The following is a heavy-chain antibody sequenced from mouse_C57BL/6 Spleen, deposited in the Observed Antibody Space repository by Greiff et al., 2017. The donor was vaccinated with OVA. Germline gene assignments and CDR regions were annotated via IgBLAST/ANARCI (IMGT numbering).Heavy chain of an antibody. D-gene: IGHD1-1*01. CDR2: IHPNSGST. J-gene: IGHJ4*01. V-gene: IGHV1-64*01. Sequence: QVQLKQPGAELVKPGASVKLSCKASGYTFTSYWMHWVKQRPGQGLEWIGMIHPNSGSTNYNEKFKSKATLTVDKSSSTAYMQLSSLTSEDSAVYYCASPYVGSSPHYYAMDYWGQGTSVTVSS. CDR3: ASPYVGSSPHYYAMDY. CDR1: GYTFTSYW.